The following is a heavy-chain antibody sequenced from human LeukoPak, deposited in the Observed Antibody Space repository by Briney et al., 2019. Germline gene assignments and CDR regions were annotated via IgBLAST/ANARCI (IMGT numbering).Heavy chain of an antibody. Sequence: GGSLRLSCAASGFTLTNYAMHWVRQRAGEGLEWVSALGTAGDTFYPGSVKGRFTISRDNAKKSLFLQMNSLRAEDTAIYYCARQNTPHGDFDYWGQGTLVTVSS. V-gene: IGHV3-13*01. D-gene: IGHD5-24*01. CDR2: LGTAGDT. CDR3: ARQNTPHGDFDY. J-gene: IGHJ4*02. CDR1: GFTLTNYA.